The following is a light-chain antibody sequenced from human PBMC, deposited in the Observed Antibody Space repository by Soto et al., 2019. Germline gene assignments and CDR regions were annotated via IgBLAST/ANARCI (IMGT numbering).Light chain of an antibody. CDR1: SSDFGSYNL. CDR3: CSYAGSSTYV. CDR2: EDS. V-gene: IGLV2-23*01. J-gene: IGLJ1*01. Sequence: QSALTQPASVSGSPGQSIIISCTGTSSDFGSYNLVSWYQQHPGKAPKLMIYEDSKRPSGVSNRFSGSKSGNTASLTISGLQAEDDADYYCCSYAGSSTYVFGTGTKVTVL.